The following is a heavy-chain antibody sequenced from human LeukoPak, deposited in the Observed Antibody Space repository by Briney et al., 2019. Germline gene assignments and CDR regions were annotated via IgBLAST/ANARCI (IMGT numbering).Heavy chain of an antibody. CDR1: GFPFNNYW. Sequence: GGSLRLSCVASGFPFNNYWMTWVRQAPGKGLEWVANIKEDGSKKNYVDSVKGRFTIFRDNAKNSLYLQMNSLRAEDTAVYYCATPLDYYDSSGYHQGGDWGQGTLVTVSS. V-gene: IGHV3-7*03. J-gene: IGHJ4*02. D-gene: IGHD3-22*01. CDR2: IKEDGSKK. CDR3: ATPLDYYDSSGYHQGGD.